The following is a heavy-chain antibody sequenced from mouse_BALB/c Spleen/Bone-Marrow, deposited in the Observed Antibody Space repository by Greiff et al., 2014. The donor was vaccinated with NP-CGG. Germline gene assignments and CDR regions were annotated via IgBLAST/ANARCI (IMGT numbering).Heavy chain of an antibody. CDR3: ARFIPTGAMDY. CDR2: IWGGGNA. Sequence: VQLEESGPGLVTPSQSLSITCTVSGFSLSRYNFHWVRQPPGKGLEWLGVIWGGGNADYNSVFKSRLIISKDNSKSQVFLKMNSLQTDDTAMYYCARFIPTGAMDYWGQGTSVTVSS. D-gene: IGHD1-1*01. J-gene: IGHJ4*01. CDR1: GFSLSRYN. V-gene: IGHV2-6-4*01.